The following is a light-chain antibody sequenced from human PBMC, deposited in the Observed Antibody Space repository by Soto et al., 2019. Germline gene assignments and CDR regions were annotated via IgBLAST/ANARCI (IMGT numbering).Light chain of an antibody. Sequence: QSVLTQPASLSAPPGEKVTISCSGRGSHIGRNYVSWYRQFPGTAPQLLIYDDSKRHSGVPDRLSGSRYGTSASLAIAGLQPGDEAVYYCGTWDESLGAGVFGGGTKLTVL. CDR2: DDS. CDR3: GTWDESLGAGV. CDR1: GSHIGRNY. J-gene: IGLJ2*01. V-gene: IGLV1-51*01.